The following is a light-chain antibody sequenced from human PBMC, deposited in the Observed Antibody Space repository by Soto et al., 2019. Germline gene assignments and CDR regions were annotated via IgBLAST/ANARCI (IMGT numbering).Light chain of an antibody. Sequence: QSALTQPPSVSGSPGQSVTISCTGTSSDVGSYDRVSWYQQPPGTAPKLMIYEVTNRPSGVPDRFSGSKSGNTASLTISGLQAEDEADYYCSSFTSSNTVLFGGGTKLTV. CDR2: EVT. CDR1: SSDVGSYDR. V-gene: IGLV2-18*02. J-gene: IGLJ2*01. CDR3: SSFTSSNTVL.